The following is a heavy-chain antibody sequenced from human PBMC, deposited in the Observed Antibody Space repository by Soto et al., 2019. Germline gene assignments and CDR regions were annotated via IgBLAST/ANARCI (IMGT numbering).Heavy chain of an antibody. CDR3: ARGCDIVVVDYYYGMDV. J-gene: IGHJ6*02. Sequence: ASVKVSCKASGYTFTSYGISWVRQAPGQGLEWMGWISAYNGNTNYAQKLQGRVTMTTDTSTSTAYMELRSLRSDDTAVYYCARGCDIVVVDYYYGMDVWGQGTTVTVSS. CDR2: ISAYNGNT. V-gene: IGHV1-18*01. CDR1: GYTFTSYG. D-gene: IGHD2-2*01.